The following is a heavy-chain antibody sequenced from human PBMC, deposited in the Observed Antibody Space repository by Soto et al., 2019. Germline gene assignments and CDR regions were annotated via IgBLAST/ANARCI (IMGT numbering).Heavy chain of an antibody. V-gene: IGHV1-2*02. Sequence: ASVKVSCKASGYRFTDHYIHWVRQAPGQGLEWMGWVNPNTGGTNYAQRFHGRVTMTRDTSITTAYMELSSLRSDDTALFYCAILVSGGYYAKAMDIWGQGT. D-gene: IGHD3-22*01. J-gene: IGHJ3*02. CDR3: AILVSGGYYAKAMDI. CDR2: VNPNTGGT. CDR1: GYRFTDHY.